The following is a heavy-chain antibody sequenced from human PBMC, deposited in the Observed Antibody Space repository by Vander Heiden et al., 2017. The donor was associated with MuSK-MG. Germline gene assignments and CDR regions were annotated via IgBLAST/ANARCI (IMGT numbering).Heavy chain of an antibody. V-gene: IGHV4-4*02. J-gene: IGHJ5*02. CDR1: GGSISSSNW. CDR3: STDGRWELENWFDP. Sequence: QVQLQESGPGLVKPSGTLSLTCAVSGGSISSSNWWSWVRQPPGKGLEWIGEIYHSGRKNYNPALKSRVTISVDKSKNQLSLKLRSVTAAATAVYYFSTDGRWELENWFDPWGQGTMVTVYS. D-gene: IGHD1-26*01. CDR2: IYHSGRK.